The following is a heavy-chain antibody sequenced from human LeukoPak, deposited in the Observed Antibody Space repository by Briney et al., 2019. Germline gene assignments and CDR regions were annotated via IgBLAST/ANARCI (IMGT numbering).Heavy chain of an antibody. V-gene: IGHV3-23*01. CDR2: ITPNADRA. CDR3: AIMHGYYDGSGYWVQ. CDR1: RFTFGSYG. J-gene: IGHJ1*01. Sequence: GGSLRLSCAASRFTFGSYGMSWVRQAPGKGLEWVSFITPNADRASYADSVKGRFTISRDNPRNTLYMQMNSLRDEDTAVYYCAIMHGYYDGSGYWVQWGQGTLVTVSS. D-gene: IGHD3-22*01.